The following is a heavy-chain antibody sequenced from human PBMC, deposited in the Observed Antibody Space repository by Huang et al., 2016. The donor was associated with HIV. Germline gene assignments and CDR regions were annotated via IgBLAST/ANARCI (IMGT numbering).Heavy chain of an antibody. V-gene: IGHV4-39*01. D-gene: IGHD3-10*01. CDR2: IYYSGST. J-gene: IGHJ5*02. Sequence: QLQLQESGPGLVKPSETLSLTCTVSGGSISSSSYYGGWIRQPPGKGLEWIGGIYYSGSTYYNPSLKSRVTISVDTSKNQFSLKLSSVTAADTAVYYCARHASWMGSGNNWFDPWGQGTLVTVSS. CDR3: ARHASWMGSGNNWFDP. CDR1: GGSISSSSYY.